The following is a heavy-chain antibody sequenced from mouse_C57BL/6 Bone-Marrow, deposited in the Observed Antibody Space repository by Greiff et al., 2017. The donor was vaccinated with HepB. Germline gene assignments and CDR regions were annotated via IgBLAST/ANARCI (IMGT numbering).Heavy chain of an antibody. CDR1: GFSFNTYA. V-gene: IGHV10-1*01. CDR3: VSLLLWFFAY. Sequence: DVKLVESGGGLVQPKGSLKLSCAASGFSFNTYAMNWVRQAPGKGLEWVARISSKSNNYATYYADSVKDRFTISRDDSESKLYLQSNNLKTDDTAMYYGVSLLLWFFAYWGQGTLVTVSA. J-gene: IGHJ3*01. CDR2: ISSKSNNYAT. D-gene: IGHD2-9*01.